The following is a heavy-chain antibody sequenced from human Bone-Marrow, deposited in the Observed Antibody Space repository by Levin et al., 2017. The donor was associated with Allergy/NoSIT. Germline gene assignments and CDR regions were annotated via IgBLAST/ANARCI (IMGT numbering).Heavy chain of an antibody. Sequence: GGSLRLSCSASQFVFSAHPMHWVRLAPGTGLEWVATLASDGDYTYYRKSLMGRFTISRDNSDNKLYLEMKNLRSDDTAVYYCARGGGYDDEGRRDDYFELWGQGTLVTV. CDR3: ARGGGYDDEGRRDDYFEL. D-gene: IGHD5-12*01. J-gene: IGHJ4*02. CDR1: QFVFSAHP. CDR2: LASDGDYT. V-gene: IGHV3-30*03.